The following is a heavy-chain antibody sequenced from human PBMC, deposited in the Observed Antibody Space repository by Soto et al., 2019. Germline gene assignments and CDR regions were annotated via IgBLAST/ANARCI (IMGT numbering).Heavy chain of an antibody. V-gene: IGHV4-59*01. CDR2: IYHSGRT. CDR1: GGSISDYQ. D-gene: IGHD3-16*01. CDR3: ARMRGLGEIPPYFEY. J-gene: IGHJ4*02. Sequence: QVQLQESGPGLVKPSATLSLTCSISGGSISDYQWNWIRQPPGKGLEWIGYIYHSGRTTYNPSLNSRVTISLDTSAKQFSLRLRSVTAADTAVYYCARMRGLGEIPPYFEYWGQGALVTVSS.